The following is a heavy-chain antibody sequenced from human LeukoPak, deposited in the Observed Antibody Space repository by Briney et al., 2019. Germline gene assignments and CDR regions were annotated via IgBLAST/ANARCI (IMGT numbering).Heavy chain of an antibody. CDR1: GFTFSSYG. J-gene: IGHJ4*02. CDR2: ISSGSSTI. V-gene: IGHV3-48*04. Sequence: GGSLRLSCAASGFTFSSYGMNWVRQAPGKGLEWVSYISSGSSTIYYADSVRGRFTISRDNAKNSLYLQMNSLRAEDTAVYYCARGGSFFVYWGQGTLVTVSS. D-gene: IGHD1-26*01. CDR3: ARGGSFFVY.